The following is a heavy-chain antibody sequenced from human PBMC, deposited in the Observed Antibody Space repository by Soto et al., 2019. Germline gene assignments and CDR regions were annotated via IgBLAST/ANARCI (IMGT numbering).Heavy chain of an antibody. Sequence: ASVKVSCKASGYTFTSYGISWVRQAPGQGLEWMGWISAYNGNTNYAQKLQGRVTMTTDTSTSTAYMELRSLRSDDTAVYYCARERYYYDSSGDFDYWGQGTLVTVSS. V-gene: IGHV1-18*01. CDR1: GYTFTSYG. D-gene: IGHD3-22*01. J-gene: IGHJ4*02. CDR2: ISAYNGNT. CDR3: ARERYYYDSSGDFDY.